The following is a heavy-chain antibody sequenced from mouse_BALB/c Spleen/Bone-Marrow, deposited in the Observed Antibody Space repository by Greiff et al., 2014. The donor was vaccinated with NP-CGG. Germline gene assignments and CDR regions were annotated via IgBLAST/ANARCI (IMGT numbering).Heavy chain of an antibody. J-gene: IGHJ2*01. Sequence: EVKLVESGRDLVKPGGSLKLSCAASGFTFSNYGMSWVRQTPDKRLEWVATINSGGRYAFYPDSAKGRFAISRDNAKNTLYLQMSSLKSEDTAMYYCARRSDYDYFDYWGQGTTLTVSS. D-gene: IGHD2-4*01. V-gene: IGHV5-6*02. CDR3: ARRSDYDYFDY. CDR1: GFTFSNYG. CDR2: INSGGRYA.